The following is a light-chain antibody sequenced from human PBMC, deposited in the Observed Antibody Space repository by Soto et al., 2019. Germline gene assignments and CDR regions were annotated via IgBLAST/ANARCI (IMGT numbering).Light chain of an antibody. Sequence: EIVLTQSPGTLSLSPGEGATLSCSARQSVSSSVLAWFQKKPGQAPRLLIHDVYSRSTGIPDRFSGSGSETDFTLSISRLEPEDFAVYYCHQDCRSPLTFGQGTKLEIK. J-gene: IGKJ2*01. CDR3: HQDCRSPLT. CDR1: QSVSSSV. V-gene: IGKV3-20*01. CDR2: DVY.